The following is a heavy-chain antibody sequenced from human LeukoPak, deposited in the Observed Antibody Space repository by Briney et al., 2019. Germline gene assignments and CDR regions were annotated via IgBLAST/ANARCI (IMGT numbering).Heavy chain of an antibody. CDR2: INHSGST. D-gene: IGHD6-6*01. CDR3: AREAARGVSP. J-gene: IGHJ5*02. Sequence: PSETLSLTCAGYGGSFSGYYWSWIRQPPGKGLEWIGEINHSGSTNYNPSLKSRVTISVDTSKNQFSLKLSSVTAADTAVYYCAREAARGVSPWGQGTLVTVSS. CDR1: GGSFSGYY. V-gene: IGHV4-34*01.